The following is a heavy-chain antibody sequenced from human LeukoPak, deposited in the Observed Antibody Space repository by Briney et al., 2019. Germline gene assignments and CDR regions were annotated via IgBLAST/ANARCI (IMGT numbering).Heavy chain of an antibody. J-gene: IGHJ4*02. D-gene: IGHD3-3*01. Sequence: PGGSLRLSCAASGFTFSSYAMNWVRQAPGKGLEWVSYISSSSSTIYYADSVKGRFTISRDNAKNSLYLQMSSLRDEDTAVYYCATTQKPIWSGYYTDPFDYWGQGTLVTVSS. CDR3: ATTQKPIWSGYYTDPFDY. CDR2: ISSSSSTI. V-gene: IGHV3-48*02. CDR1: GFTFSSYA.